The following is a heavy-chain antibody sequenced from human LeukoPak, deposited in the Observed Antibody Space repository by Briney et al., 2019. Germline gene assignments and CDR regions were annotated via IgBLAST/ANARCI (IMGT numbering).Heavy chain of an antibody. Sequence: KPSETLSLTCAVYGESFRGYYWSWIRQPPGKGLEWLGEIDHSGSTNYNPSLKSRVTISVDTSKNQFSLKLSSVTAADTAVYYCARALGYYDSSGYLDDYWGQGTLVTVSS. V-gene: IGHV4-34*01. CDR3: ARALGYYDSSGYLDDY. J-gene: IGHJ4*02. D-gene: IGHD3-22*01. CDR1: GESFRGYY. CDR2: IDHSGST.